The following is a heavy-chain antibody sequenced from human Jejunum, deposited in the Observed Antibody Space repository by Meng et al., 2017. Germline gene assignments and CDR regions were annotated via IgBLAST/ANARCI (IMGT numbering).Heavy chain of an antibody. J-gene: IGHJ4*01. CDR3: ARCYRDWFSGDH. CDR1: GFTFTRHG. D-gene: IGHD3/OR15-3a*01. Sequence: GESLKISCATSGFTFTRHGLHWVRQAPGKGLEWVAAIWYDDSKKYYADSVKGRFTISRDDSKNTLYLQMHSLKDEDKDVYYCARCYRDWFSGDHWGRGTLVTVSS. V-gene: IGHV3-33*01. CDR2: IWYDDSKK.